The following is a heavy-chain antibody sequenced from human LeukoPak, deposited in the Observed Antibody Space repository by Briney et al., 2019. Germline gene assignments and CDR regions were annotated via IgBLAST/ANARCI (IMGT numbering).Heavy chain of an antibody. CDR1: GGTFSSYA. CDR2: IIPIFGTA. J-gene: IGHJ4*02. Sequence: SVKVSCKASGGTFSSYAISWVRQAPGQGLEWMGGIIPIFGTANYAQKFQGRDTITTDESTSTAYMELSSLRSEDTAVYYCARARYYDSSGYYFDYWGQGTLVTVSS. V-gene: IGHV1-69*05. CDR3: ARARYYDSSGYYFDY. D-gene: IGHD3-22*01.